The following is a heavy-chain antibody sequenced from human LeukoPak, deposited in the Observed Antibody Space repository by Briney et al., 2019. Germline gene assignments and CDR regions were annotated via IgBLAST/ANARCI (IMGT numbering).Heavy chain of an antibody. CDR1: GYTFTSYY. V-gene: IGHV1-46*01. J-gene: IGHJ1*01. CDR2: INPSGGST. CDR3: ARSSPTCEH. Sequence: ASVTVSFTASGYTFTSYYMHWVRQAPGQGLEWMGIINPSGGSTSYAQKFQGRVTMTRDTSTSTVYMELSSLRSEDTAVYYCARSSPTCEHWGQGTLVTVSS.